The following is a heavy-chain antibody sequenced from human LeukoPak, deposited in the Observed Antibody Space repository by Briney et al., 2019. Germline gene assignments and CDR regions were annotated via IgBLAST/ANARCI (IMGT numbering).Heavy chain of an antibody. CDR2: IDKSGDGA. Sequence: PGGSLRLSCAASGFTFSSHAMNWVRQPPGKGLDWVSSIDKSGDGAFYADSVRDRFTISRDNSKNTLYLQMNSLRREDTAVYYCAGRGGTSGWGAFDIWGQGTMVTVSS. D-gene: IGHD2-2*01. CDR1: GFTFSSHA. V-gene: IGHV3-23*01. J-gene: IGHJ3*02. CDR3: AGRGGTSGWGAFDI.